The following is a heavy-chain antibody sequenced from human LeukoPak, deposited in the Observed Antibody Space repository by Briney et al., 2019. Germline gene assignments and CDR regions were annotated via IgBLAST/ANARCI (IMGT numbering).Heavy chain of an antibody. V-gene: IGHV4-38-2*02. D-gene: IGHD3-10*01. J-gene: IGHJ4*02. CDR2: IYHSGST. Sequence: SETLSLTCTVSGYSISSGYYWGWILQPPGKGLEWIVSIYHSGSTYYNPSLKSRVTISVDTSKNQFSLKLSSVTAADTAVYYCARDRAAYYYGSGSHDYWGQGTLVTVSS. CDR1: GYSISSGYY. CDR3: ARDRAAYYYGSGSHDY.